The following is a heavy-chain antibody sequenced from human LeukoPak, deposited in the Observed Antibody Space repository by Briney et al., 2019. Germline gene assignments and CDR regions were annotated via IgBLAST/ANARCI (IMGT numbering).Heavy chain of an antibody. Sequence: QPGRSLRLSCTASGFTVSSYAIHWVRQAPGKGLEWVAIISSDGSNTYYADSVKGRFTISRDNSKNTLYLQMNSLRAEDTAVYYCARELTFGGGQGYFDYWGQGTLVTVSS. CDR1: GFTVSSYA. D-gene: IGHD3-16*01. CDR2: ISSDGSNT. CDR3: ARELTFGGGQGYFDY. V-gene: IGHV3-30-3*01. J-gene: IGHJ4*02.